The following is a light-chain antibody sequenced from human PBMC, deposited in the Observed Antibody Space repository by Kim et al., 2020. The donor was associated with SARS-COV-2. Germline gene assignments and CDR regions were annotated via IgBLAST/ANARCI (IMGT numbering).Light chain of an antibody. CDR1: QTVRSSY. CDR3: QQYGSSPVT. J-gene: IGKJ2*01. Sequence: EIVLTQSPGPLYLSPGERATLSCRASQTVRSSYLAWYQQKPGQAPRLLIYGASSRPTGIPDRFSGSGSGTDFTLIISRLEPEDFAVYYCQQYGSSPVTFGQGTKLEI. CDR2: GAS. V-gene: IGKV3-20*01.